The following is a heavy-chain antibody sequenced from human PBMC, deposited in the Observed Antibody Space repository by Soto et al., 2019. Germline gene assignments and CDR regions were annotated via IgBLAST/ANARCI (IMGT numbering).Heavy chain of an antibody. CDR1: VYSFSNFW. CDR3: ASSALMTSTMNYFDL. Sequence: GESLKISCQASVYSFSNFWIAWVRQMPVEGLEWLGLIYPDDSDTRYSPSFLGQVTISADKSIKTTYLQWSSLKASDTAIYFCASSALMTSTMNYFDLRGQGTLVTVS. CDR2: IYPDDSDT. V-gene: IGHV5-51*01. D-gene: IGHD2-8*01. J-gene: IGHJ4*02.